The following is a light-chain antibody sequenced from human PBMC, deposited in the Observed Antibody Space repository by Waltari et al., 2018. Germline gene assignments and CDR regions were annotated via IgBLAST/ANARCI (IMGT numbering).Light chain of an antibody. CDR3: QQYNSAPPT. CDR1: QVISSW. CDR2: KAS. Sequence: DIQMTQSPSSLSASVGDRVTITCRASQVISSWLAWYQQKPGKAPKLLIYKASSLQSGVPSRFSGSGSGTDFTLIISSLQPEDFATYYCQQYNSAPPTFGQGTKVEIK. V-gene: IGKV1-5*03. J-gene: IGKJ1*01.